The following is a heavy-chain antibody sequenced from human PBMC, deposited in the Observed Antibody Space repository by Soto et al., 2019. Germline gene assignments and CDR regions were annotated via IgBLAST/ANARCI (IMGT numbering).Heavy chain of an antibody. V-gene: IGHV3-23*01. J-gene: IGHJ5*02. CDR2: IGGDGEST. Sequence: PGGSLRLSCAASGFPFSRYAMSWVRQIPGKGLECVSAIGGDGESTHYADSVKGRFTISRDNSKNTLYLQLNSLRVEDTAVYYCAKVGGFDPWGQGTLVTV. CDR1: GFPFSRYA. D-gene: IGHD4-17*01. CDR3: AKVGGFDP.